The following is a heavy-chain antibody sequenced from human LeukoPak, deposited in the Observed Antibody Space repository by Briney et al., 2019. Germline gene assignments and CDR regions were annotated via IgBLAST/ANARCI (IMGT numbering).Heavy chain of an antibody. CDR2: ISAYNGNT. J-gene: IGHJ3*02. CDR1: GYTFTSYG. D-gene: IGHD3-9*01. V-gene: IGHV1-18*01. Sequence: GASVKVSCKASGYTFTSYGISWVRQAPGQGLEWMGWISAYNGNTNYAQKLRGRVTMTTDTSTSTAYMELRSLRSDDTAVYYCARDYYGILTGYYPDAFDIWGQGTMVTVSS. CDR3: ARDYYGILTGYYPDAFDI.